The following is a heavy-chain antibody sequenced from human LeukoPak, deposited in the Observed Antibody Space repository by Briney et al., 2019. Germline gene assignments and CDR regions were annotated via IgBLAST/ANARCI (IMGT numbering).Heavy chain of an antibody. Sequence: QTGGSLRLSCAASGFTFSNFWMSWVRQARGKGLEWVANIKQDGSEKYYVDSVKGRFTISRDNAKNSLYLQMNSLRAGDTALYYCARDQGTYGFQYWGQGTLVTVSS. J-gene: IGHJ1*01. CDR1: GFTFSNFW. CDR2: IKQDGSEK. D-gene: IGHD3-10*01. V-gene: IGHV3-7*04. CDR3: ARDQGTYGFQY.